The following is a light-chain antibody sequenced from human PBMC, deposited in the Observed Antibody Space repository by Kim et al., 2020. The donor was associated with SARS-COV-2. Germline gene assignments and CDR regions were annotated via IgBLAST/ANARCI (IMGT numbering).Light chain of an antibody. CDR3: QQRRSWPRT. CDR2: EAS. J-gene: IGKJ1*01. V-gene: IGKV3-11*01. CDR1: QSVSRY. Sequence: LAPGERATRTCRASQSVSRYLAWYQQKPGQAPRLLISEASNRATGIPARFSGSGSGTDFTLTISSLEPEDFAVYYCQQRRSWPRTFGQGTKVDIK.